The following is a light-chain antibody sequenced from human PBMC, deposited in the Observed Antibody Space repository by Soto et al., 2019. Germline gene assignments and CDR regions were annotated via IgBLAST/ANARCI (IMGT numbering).Light chain of an antibody. CDR2: GAS. CDR3: QQYNNWRIT. V-gene: IGKV3-15*01. J-gene: IGKJ5*01. Sequence: EIVMTQSPATLSVSPGERATLSCRASQSVSSNLAWYRQKPGQAPRLLIYGASTRATGIPARFSGSGSGTEFTLTISSLQSEDFAVYYCQQYNNWRITFGQGTRLEI. CDR1: QSVSSN.